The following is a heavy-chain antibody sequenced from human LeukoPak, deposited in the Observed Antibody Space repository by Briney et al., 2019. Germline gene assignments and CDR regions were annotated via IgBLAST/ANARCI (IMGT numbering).Heavy chain of an antibody. J-gene: IGHJ1*01. CDR1: GFTFSRFA. V-gene: IGHV3-30-3*01. CDR2: ISYDGNTK. CDR3: ASGGSYYDNSAVKANFQY. D-gene: IGHD3-22*01. Sequence: GGSLRLSCEISGFTFSRFAMNWVRQAPGKGLEWVAVISYDGNTKFLADSVKGRFTISRDNSKNTVYLQMNSLRPEDTSVYYCASGGSYYDNSAVKANFQYWGQGTLVTVSS.